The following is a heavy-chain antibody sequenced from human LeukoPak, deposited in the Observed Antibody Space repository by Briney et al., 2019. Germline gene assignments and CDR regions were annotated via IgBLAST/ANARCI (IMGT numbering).Heavy chain of an antibody. V-gene: IGHV3-23*01. CDR3: AKPQKRGNYEFSLLDY. CDR1: GFTFSTYG. Sequence: GGSLRLSCAASGFTFSTYGMGWVRQAPGKGLERVSAISGGGGSTYYADSVKGRFTISRDNSNNTLYLQMNSLRAEDTAVYYCAKPQKRGNYEFSLLDYWGRGPLVTVSS. D-gene: IGHD3/OR15-3a*01. J-gene: IGHJ4*02. CDR2: ISGGGGST.